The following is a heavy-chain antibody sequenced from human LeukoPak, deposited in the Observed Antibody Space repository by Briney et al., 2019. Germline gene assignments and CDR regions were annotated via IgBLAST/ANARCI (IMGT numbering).Heavy chain of an antibody. CDR3: ASSYYDFWSGYVYHYYYYMDV. Sequence: SETLSLTCTVSGGSISSYYWSWIRQPPGKGLEWNGYIYYSGSTNYNPSLKSPVTISVDTSKNQFSLKLSSVTAADTAVYYCASSYYDFWSGYVYHYYYYMDVWGKGTTVTVSS. CDR1: GGSISSYY. CDR2: IYYSGST. D-gene: IGHD3-3*01. V-gene: IGHV4-59*01. J-gene: IGHJ6*03.